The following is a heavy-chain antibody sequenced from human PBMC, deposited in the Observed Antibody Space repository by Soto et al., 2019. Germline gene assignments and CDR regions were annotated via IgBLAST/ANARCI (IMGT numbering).Heavy chain of an antibody. CDR1: GYTFSNFA. CDR3: ARDGPHISIFGYGDY. D-gene: IGHD3-3*01. Sequence: ASVKVSCKASGYTFSNFAMHWVRKAPGQRLEWMGWINAGNWNTKYYADSVKGRFTISRDNFKNSLYLQMSSLRADDTAVYYCARDGPHISIFGYGDYWGQGNLVTVSS. J-gene: IGHJ4*02. V-gene: IGHV1-3*01. CDR2: INAGNWNT.